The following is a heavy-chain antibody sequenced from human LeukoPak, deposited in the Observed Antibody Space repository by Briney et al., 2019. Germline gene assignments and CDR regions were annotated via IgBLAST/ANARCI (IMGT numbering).Heavy chain of an antibody. CDR3: ARHRQRYSSSWYFDY. Sequence: SETLSLTCTVSGGSISSSSYYWGWIRQPPGKGLEWIGSIYYSGSTYYNPSLKSRVTISVDTSKNQFSLKLSSVTAADTAVYYCARHRQRYSSSWYFDYWGQGTLVTVSS. D-gene: IGHD6-13*01. J-gene: IGHJ4*02. CDR1: GGSISSSSYY. CDR2: IYYSGST. V-gene: IGHV4-39*01.